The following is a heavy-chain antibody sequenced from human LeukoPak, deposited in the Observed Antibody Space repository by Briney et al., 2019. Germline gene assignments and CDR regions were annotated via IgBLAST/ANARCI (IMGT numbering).Heavy chain of an antibody. CDR1: GGTFSSYA. Sequence: SVKVSCKASGGTFSSYAISWVRQAPGQGLEWMGGIIPIFGTANYAQKFQGRVTITTDESTSTAYMELSSLRSEDTAVYYCAREGGGNSVIAAASTRWFDPWGQGTLVTVSS. CDR3: AREGGGNSVIAAASTRWFDP. J-gene: IGHJ5*02. CDR2: IIPIFGTA. V-gene: IGHV1-69*05. D-gene: IGHD6-13*01.